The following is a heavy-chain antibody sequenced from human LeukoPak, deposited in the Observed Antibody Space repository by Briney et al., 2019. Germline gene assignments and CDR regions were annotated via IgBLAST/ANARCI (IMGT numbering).Heavy chain of an antibody. CDR3: ARGFRKGYSGYDLCFFDY. D-gene: IGHD5-12*01. J-gene: IGHJ4*02. CDR2: INPNSGGT. V-gene: IGHV1-2*06. CDR1: GYTFSGYY. Sequence: ASVKVSCKASGYTFSGYYMHWVRQAPGQGLELMGRINPNSGGTNYAQKFQGRVTMTRDTSINTAYMELSRLSADDTAVYYCARGFRKGYSGYDLCFFDYWGQGTLVTVSS.